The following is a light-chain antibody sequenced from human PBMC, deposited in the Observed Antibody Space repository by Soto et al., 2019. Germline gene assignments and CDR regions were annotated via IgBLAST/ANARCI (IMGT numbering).Light chain of an antibody. V-gene: IGLV2-8*01. CDR3: SSHAGTHVV. CDR1: SSDVGAYNY. Sequence: QSVLTQPPSASGSPGQSVTISCAGTSSDVGAYNYVSWYQQHPGKAPKLMIYEVTKRPSGVPDRVSGSKSGYTPSLTVSGLQLEDEADYHCSSHAGTHVVFGGGTNLTVL. CDR2: EVT. J-gene: IGLJ2*01.